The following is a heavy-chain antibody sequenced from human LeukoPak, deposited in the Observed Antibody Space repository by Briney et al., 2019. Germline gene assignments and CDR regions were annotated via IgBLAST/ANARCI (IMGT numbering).Heavy chain of an antibody. CDR2: VNWNGGST. CDR1: GFTFDDYG. J-gene: IGHJ1*01. Sequence: RPGGSLRLSCAASGFTFDDYGMSWVRQAPGKGLEWVSGVNWNGGSTGYADSVKGRFTISRDNAKNSLYLQMNSLRAKDTALYYCARGGGYTYDKYFQYWGQGTVVIVSS. CDR3: ARGGGYTYDKYFQY. D-gene: IGHD3-9*01. V-gene: IGHV3-20*04.